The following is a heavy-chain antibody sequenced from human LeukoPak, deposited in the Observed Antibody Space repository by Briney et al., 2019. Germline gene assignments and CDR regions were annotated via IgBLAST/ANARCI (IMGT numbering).Heavy chain of an antibody. CDR1: GGSFSGYY. CDR2: INHSGST. D-gene: IGHD6-19*01. Sequence: SETLSLTCAVYGGSFSGYYWSWIRQPPGKGLEWIGEINHSGSTNYNPSLKSRVTISIDTSKNQFSLKLSSVTAADTAVYYCARDGLQWLAPFDYWGQGTLVTVSS. V-gene: IGHV4-34*01. CDR3: ARDGLQWLAPFDY. J-gene: IGHJ4*02.